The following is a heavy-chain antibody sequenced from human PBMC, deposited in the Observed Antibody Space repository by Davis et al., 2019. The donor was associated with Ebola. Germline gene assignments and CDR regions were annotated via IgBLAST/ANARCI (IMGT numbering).Heavy chain of an antibody. J-gene: IGHJ4*02. CDR1: GGSISSSNW. D-gene: IGHD3-10*01. CDR3: ARHGYYGSGSYYRGGLYYFDY. Sequence: PSETLSLTCAVSGGSISSSNWWSWVRQPPGKGLEWIGSIYYSGSTYYNPSLKSRVTISVDTSKNQFSLKLSSVTAADTAVYYCARHGYYGSGSYYRGGLYYFDYWGQGTLVTVSS. CDR2: IYYSGST. V-gene: IGHV4-39*01.